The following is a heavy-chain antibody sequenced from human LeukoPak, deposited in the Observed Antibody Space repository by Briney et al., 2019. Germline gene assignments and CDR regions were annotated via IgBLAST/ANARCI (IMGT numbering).Heavy chain of an antibody. CDR3: AKGPAYCGGDCYSLDY. V-gene: IGHV3-23*01. CDR2: ISGSGGST. CDR1: GFTFSSYA. J-gene: IGHJ4*02. Sequence: GGSLRLSCAASGFTFSSYAMSWVRQAPGKGLEWVSAISGSGGSTYYADSVKGRFTISRDNSKNTLYLQMNSLRAEDTAVYYCAKGPAYCGGDCYSLDYWGQGTLVTVSS. D-gene: IGHD2-21*02.